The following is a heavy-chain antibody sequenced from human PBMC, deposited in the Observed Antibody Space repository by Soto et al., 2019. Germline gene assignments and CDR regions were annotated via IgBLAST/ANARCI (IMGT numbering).Heavy chain of an antibody. V-gene: IGHV3-30*18. D-gene: IGHD4-17*01. CDR3: AKDPGDHYYFDY. J-gene: IGHJ4*02. Sequence: PGGSLRLSCAASGLTFSSYGMHWVRQAPGKGLEWVAVISYDGSNKYYADSVKGRFTISRDNSKNTLYLQMNSLRAEDTAVYYSAKDPGDHYYFDYCGQGTLVTVSS. CDR1: GLTFSSYG. CDR2: ISYDGSNK.